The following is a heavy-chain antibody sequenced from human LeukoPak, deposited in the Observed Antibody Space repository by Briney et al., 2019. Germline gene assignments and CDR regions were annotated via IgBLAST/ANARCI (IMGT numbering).Heavy chain of an antibody. D-gene: IGHD6-19*01. CDR1: GGSFGGYY. V-gene: IGHV4-34*01. CDR3: ARAPSRYSSGWYGY. J-gene: IGHJ4*02. CDR2: INHSGST. Sequence: SETLSLTCAVYGGSFGGYYWSWIRQPPGKGLEWIGEINHSGSTNYNPSLKSRVTISVDTSKNQFSLKLSSVTAADTAVYYCARAPSRYSSGWYGYWGQGTLVTVSS.